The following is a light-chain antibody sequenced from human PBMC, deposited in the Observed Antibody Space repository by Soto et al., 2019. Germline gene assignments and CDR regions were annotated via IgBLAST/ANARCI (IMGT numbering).Light chain of an antibody. CDR2: AAS. V-gene: IGKV1-5*01. CDR1: QSISSW. Sequence: DIQMTQSPSTLSASVGGRVTITCRASQSISSWLAWYQQKPGKAPNLLIYAASTLETGVPSRFSGSGFGTEFTLTIASLQPDDSASYYCQQYNSFSKTFGRGTKVDIK. CDR3: QQYNSFSKT. J-gene: IGKJ1*01.